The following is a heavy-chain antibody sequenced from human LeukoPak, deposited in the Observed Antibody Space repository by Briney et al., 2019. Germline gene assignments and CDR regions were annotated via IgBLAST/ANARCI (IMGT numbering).Heavy chain of an antibody. V-gene: IGHV4-34*01. D-gene: IGHD2-2*01. CDR2: INHSGST. J-gene: IGHJ4*02. CDR3: ARTAPGIVVVPAAMRRWNYYFVY. CDR1: GGSFSGYY. Sequence: PSETLSLTCAVYGGSFSGYYWSWLRQPPGKGLEWAGEINHSGSTNYNPSLKSRVTISVDTSKNQFSLKLSSVTAADTAVYYCARTAPGIVVVPAAMRRWNYYFVYWGQGTLVTVSS.